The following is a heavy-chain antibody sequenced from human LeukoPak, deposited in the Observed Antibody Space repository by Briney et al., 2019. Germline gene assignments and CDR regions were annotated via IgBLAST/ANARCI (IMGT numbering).Heavy chain of an antibody. CDR3: AKVGTYDIVTDYSPHLDY. D-gene: IGHD3-9*01. Sequence: TGGSLRLSCAASGFTFSDHYMDWVRQAPGKGLEWVGRTRNKANSYTTEYAASVKGRFTISRDDSKNSLYLQMNSLKTEDTAVYYCAKVGTYDIVTDYSPHLDYWGQGTLVTVSS. CDR1: GFTFSDHY. J-gene: IGHJ4*02. CDR2: TRNKANSYTT. V-gene: IGHV3-72*01.